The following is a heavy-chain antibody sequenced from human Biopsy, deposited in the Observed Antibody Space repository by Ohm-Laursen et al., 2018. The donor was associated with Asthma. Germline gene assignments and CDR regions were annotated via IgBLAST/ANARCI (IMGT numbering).Heavy chain of an antibody. D-gene: IGHD3-22*01. V-gene: IGHV3-53*01. CDR1: GFAVSRDH. J-gene: IGHJ4*02. CDR2: IYSGGTS. CDR3: ARGDSSNWSHYYFDY. Sequence: SLRLSCAASGFAVSRDHMFWVRQAPGKGPEWVSVIYSGGTSHTADSVRGRFTISRDYSKNTLYLQMHSLGAEDTAVYYCARGDSSNWSHYYFDYWGQGTLVTVSS.